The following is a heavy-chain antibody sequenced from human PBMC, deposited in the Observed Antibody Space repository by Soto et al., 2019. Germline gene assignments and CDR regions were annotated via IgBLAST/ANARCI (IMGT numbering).Heavy chain of an antibody. J-gene: IGHJ4*02. CDR2: IIPSYNTL. V-gene: IGHV1-69*01. D-gene: IGHD6-13*01. Sequence: QAQVVQSGAEVRKPGSSVNLSCKASEGTFNSYAIAWVRQAPGQGLEWMGGIIPSYNTLNYAQKFQDRVTITADDSTNTVYMELSSLRSDDTAVYFCASGASRWYPYCFDSWGQGTLVTVSS. CDR3: ASGASRWYPYCFDS. CDR1: EGTFNSYA.